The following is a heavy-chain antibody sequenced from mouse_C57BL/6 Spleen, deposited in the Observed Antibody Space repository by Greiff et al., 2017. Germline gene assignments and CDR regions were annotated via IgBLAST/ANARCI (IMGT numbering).Heavy chain of an antibody. V-gene: IGHV5-4*01. CDR2: ISDGGSYT. D-gene: IGHD3-2*02. Sequence: DVQLVESGGGLVKPGGSLKLSCAASGFTFSSYAMSWVRQTPEKRLEWVATISDGGSYTYYPDNVKGRFTISRDNAKNNLYLQMSHLKSEDTAMYYCAREGTAQPYYFDYWGQGTTLTVSS. J-gene: IGHJ2*01. CDR1: GFTFSSYA. CDR3: AREGTAQPYYFDY.